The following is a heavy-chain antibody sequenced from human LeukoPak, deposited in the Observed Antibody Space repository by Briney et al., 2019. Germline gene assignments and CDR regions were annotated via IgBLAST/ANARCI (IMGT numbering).Heavy chain of an antibody. D-gene: IGHD1-1*01. CDR2: ISGSGGST. CDR3: ARSQTDLPTFDY. CDR1: GFTFSSYA. V-gene: IGHV3-23*01. Sequence: PGGSLRLSCAASGFTFSSYAMSWVRQAPGKGLEWVSAISGSGGSTYYADSVKGRFTISRDNSKNTLYLQMNSLRAEDTAVYYCARSQTDLPTFDYWGQGTLVTVSS. J-gene: IGHJ4*02.